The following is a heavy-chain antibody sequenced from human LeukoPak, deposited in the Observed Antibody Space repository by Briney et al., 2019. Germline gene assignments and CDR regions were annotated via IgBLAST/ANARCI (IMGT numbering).Heavy chain of an antibody. Sequence: SETLSLTCTVSGGSISSSSYSWGWIRQPPGKGLEWIGSIYYSGSTYYNPSLKSRVTISADTSKNQFSLKLSSVTAADTAVYYCARHNLSGAFDIWGQGTMVTVSS. CDR2: IYYSGST. D-gene: IGHD3-16*02. J-gene: IGHJ3*02. V-gene: IGHV4-39*01. CDR3: ARHNLSGAFDI. CDR1: GGSISSSSYS.